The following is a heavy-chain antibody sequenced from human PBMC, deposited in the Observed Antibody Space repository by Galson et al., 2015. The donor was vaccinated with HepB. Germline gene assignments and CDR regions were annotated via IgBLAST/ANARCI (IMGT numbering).Heavy chain of an antibody. D-gene: IGHD2-2*01. CDR1: GGSISSSSYY. CDR3: ARTAVVPAATVAFDI. J-gene: IGHJ3*02. Sequence: TLSLTCTVSGGSISSSSYYWGWIRQPPGKGLEWIGSIYYSGSTYYNPSLKSRVTISVDTSKNQFSLKLSSVTAADTAVYYCARTAVVPAATVAFDIWGQGTMVTVSS. CDR2: IYYSGST. V-gene: IGHV4-39*01.